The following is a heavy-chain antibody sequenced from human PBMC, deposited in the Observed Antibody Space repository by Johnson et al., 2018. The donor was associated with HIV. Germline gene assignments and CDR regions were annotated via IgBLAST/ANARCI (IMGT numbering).Heavy chain of an antibody. CDR1: GFTFSDYY. CDR3: ASQYCGGDCYAFDI. Sequence: QVQLVESGGGLVQPGGSLRLSCITSGFTFSDYYMSWVRHSPGRGLECVSYIGTSDSTTYYADSVKGRFSISRDNAKNSLYLQMNSRRAEDTAVYYCASQYCGGDCYAFDIWGQGTMVTVSS. V-gene: IGHV3-11*04. CDR2: IGTSDSTT. J-gene: IGHJ3*02. D-gene: IGHD2-21*01.